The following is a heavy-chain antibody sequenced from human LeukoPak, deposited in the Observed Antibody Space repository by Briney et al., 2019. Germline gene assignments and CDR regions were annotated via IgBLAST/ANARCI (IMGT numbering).Heavy chain of an antibody. D-gene: IGHD6-13*01. V-gene: IGHV1-18*01. CDR1: GYTFTSYG. CDR3: ARVAAAFNWFDP. Sequence: ASEKVSCKASGYTFTSYGISWVRQAPGQGLEWMGWISAYNGNTNYAQKLQGRVTMTTDTSTSTAYMELRSLRSDDTAVYYCARVAAAFNWFDPWGQGTLVTVSS. CDR2: ISAYNGNT. J-gene: IGHJ5*02.